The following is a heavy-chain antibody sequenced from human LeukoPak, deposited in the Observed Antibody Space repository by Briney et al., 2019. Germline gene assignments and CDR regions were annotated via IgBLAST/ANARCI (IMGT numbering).Heavy chain of an antibody. V-gene: IGHV1-69*01. CDR3: ARARPENYYYYYMDV. CDR1: GGTFSSYT. Sequence: GSSVKVSCKASGGTFSSYTISWVRQAPGQGLEWMGGIIPIFGTANYAQKFQGGVTITADESTSTAYMELSSLRSEDTAVYYCARARPENYYYYYMDVWGKGTTVTVSS. J-gene: IGHJ6*03. D-gene: IGHD1-14*01. CDR2: IIPIFGTA.